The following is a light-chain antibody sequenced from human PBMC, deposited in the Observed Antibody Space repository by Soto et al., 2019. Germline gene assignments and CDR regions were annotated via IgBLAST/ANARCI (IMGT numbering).Light chain of an antibody. Sequence: QSALTQPASVSGSPGQSITISCTGTSSDLGGYNFVSWYQHHPGKAPKLMIYQVSNRPSGVSNRFSGSKSGNTASLTISWLQAEDEADYYCCSYTRSSPYVFGTGTKLTVL. CDR2: QVS. J-gene: IGLJ1*01. V-gene: IGLV2-14*01. CDR1: SSDLGGYNF. CDR3: CSYTRSSPYV.